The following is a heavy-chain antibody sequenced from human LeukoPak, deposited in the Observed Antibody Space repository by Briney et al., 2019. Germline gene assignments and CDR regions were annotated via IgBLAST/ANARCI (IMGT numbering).Heavy chain of an antibody. CDR2: IYYSGST. Sequence: SETLSLTCTVSGGSIGSYYWSWIRQPPGKGLEWIGYIYYSGSTNYNPSLKSRVTISVDTSKNQFSLKLSSVTAADTAVYYCARAPRRIWGFDYWGQGTLVTVSS. CDR1: GGSIGSYY. CDR3: ARAPRRIWGFDY. J-gene: IGHJ4*02. D-gene: IGHD2-15*01. V-gene: IGHV4-59*01.